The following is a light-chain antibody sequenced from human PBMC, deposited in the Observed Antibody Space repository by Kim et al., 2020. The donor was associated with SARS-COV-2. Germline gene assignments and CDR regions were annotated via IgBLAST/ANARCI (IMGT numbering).Light chain of an antibody. CDR2: GKN. CDR3: KSRGTSGNVV. CDR1: SLSSYY. Sequence: AWGQTFRITGRGDSLSSYYATGYQQKPGQAPLLVIYGKNNRPSGIPDRFSGSSSGNTASLTITGAQAEDEADYYCKSRGTSGNVVFGGGTQLTVL. J-gene: IGLJ2*01. V-gene: IGLV3-19*01.